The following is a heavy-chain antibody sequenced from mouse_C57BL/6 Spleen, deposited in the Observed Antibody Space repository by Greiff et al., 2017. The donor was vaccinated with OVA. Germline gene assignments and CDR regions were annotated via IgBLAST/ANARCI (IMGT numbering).Heavy chain of an antibody. J-gene: IGHJ2*01. D-gene: IGHD1-1*01. CDR3: TDDTTVADY. Sequence: EVKLEESGGGLVQPGGSMKLSCVASGFTFSNYWMNWVRQSPEKGLEWVAQIRLKSDNYATHYAESVKGRFTISRDDSKSSVYLQMNNLRAEDTGIYYCTDDTTVADYWGQGTTLTVSS. CDR2: IRLKSDNYAT. V-gene: IGHV6-3*01. CDR1: GFTFSNYW.